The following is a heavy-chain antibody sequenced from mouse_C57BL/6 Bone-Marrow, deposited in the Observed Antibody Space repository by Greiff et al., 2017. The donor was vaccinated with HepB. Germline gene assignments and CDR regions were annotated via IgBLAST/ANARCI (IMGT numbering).Heavy chain of an antibody. V-gene: IGHV14-2*01. D-gene: IGHD3-2*01. CDR2: IDPEDGET. Sequence: EVHLVESGAELVKPGASVKLSCTASGFNIKDYYMHWVKQRTEQGLEWIGRIDPEDGETKYAPKFQGKATITADTSSNTAYLQLSSLTSEDTAVYYCALDRTQPGAWFDYWGQGTLVTVSA. J-gene: IGHJ3*01. CDR3: ALDRTQPGAWFDY. CDR1: GFNIKDYY.